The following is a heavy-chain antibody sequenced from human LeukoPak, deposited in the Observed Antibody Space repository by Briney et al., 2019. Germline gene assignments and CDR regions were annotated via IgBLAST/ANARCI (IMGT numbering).Heavy chain of an antibody. CDR2: IGSGGRTT. V-gene: IGHV3-48*03. J-gene: IGHJ3*02. D-gene: IGHD3-22*01. Sequence: GGSQRLSCEGSGFTFSSFEMNWVRQAPGKGLEWLSYIGSGGRTTYYADSVKGRFTISRDNARNSLYLQMNSLRAEDTAVYHCAREDSRDALDIWGQGTMVTVSS. CDR1: GFTFSSFE. CDR3: AREDSRDALDI.